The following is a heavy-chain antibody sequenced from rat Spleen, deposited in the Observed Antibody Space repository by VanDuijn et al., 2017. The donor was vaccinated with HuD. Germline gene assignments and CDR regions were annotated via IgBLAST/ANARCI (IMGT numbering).Heavy chain of an antibody. CDR3: TRDGGGIGYFNN. J-gene: IGHJ2*01. CDR2: ISNTGGST. V-gene: IGHV5-31*01. CDR1: GFTFNNYW. D-gene: IGHD1-11*01. Sequence: EVQLVESGGGLVQPGRSLKLSCVASGFTFNNYWMSWIRQAPGKGLEWIASISNTGGSTYYPDSVKGRFTISRDNGKSTLYLQMNSLRSEDTATYYCTRDGGGIGYFNNWGQGVMVTVSS.